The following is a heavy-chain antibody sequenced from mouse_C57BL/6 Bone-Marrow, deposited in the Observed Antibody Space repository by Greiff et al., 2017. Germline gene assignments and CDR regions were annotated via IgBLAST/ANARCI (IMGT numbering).Heavy chain of an antibody. J-gene: IGHJ3*01. CDR2: IYPRSGNT. Sequence: QVQLQQSGAELARPGASVKLSCKASGYTFTSYGISWVKQRTGQGLEWIGEIYPRSGNTYYNEKFKGKATLTADKSSSTAYMELRSLTSEDAAVYFCARRDYYDYAGFAYWGQVTLVTVSA. CDR1: GYTFTSYG. V-gene: IGHV1-81*01. CDR3: ARRDYYDYAGFAY. D-gene: IGHD2-4*01.